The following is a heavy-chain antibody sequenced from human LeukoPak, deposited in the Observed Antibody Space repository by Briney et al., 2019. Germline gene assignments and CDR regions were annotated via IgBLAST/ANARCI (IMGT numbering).Heavy chain of an antibody. V-gene: IGHV1-3*03. CDR2: INAGNGNT. J-gene: IGHJ4*02. Sequence: GASVKVSCKASGYTFTSYAMHWVRQAPGQRLEWMGWINAGNGNTKYSQEFQGRVTITRDTSASTAYMELSSLRSEDMAVYYCARDAGSGWYWTDYWGQGTLVTVSS. D-gene: IGHD6-19*01. CDR1: GYTFTSYA. CDR3: ARDAGSGWYWTDY.